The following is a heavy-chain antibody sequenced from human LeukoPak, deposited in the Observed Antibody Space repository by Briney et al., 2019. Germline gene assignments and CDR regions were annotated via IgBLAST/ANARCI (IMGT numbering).Heavy chain of an antibody. J-gene: IGHJ6*03. CDR3: AIALRPSLWSGYYTNYYMDV. CDR1: GYTFTSYG. V-gene: IGHV1-18*01. Sequence: ASVKVSCKASGYTFTSYGISWVRQAPGQGLEWMGCMSAYNGNKNYAKTLQGRVTMTTDTSTRTEYLQMWSLVSAADAVDYCAIALRPSLWSGYYTNYYMDVWGKGTTVTVSS. CDR2: MSAYNGNK. D-gene: IGHD3-3*01.